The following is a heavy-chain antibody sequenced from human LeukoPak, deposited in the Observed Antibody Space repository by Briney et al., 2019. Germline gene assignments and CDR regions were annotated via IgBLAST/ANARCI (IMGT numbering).Heavy chain of an antibody. J-gene: IGHJ4*02. CDR1: GGSISSYY. CDR2: IYYSGST. V-gene: IGHV4-59*01. CDR3: AREGEMATSAFDY. Sequence: KTSETLSLTCTVSGGSISSYYWSWIRQPPGKGLEWIGYIYYSGSTNYNPSLKSRVTISVDTSKSQLSLKLSSVTAADTAVYYCAREGEMATSAFDYWGQGTLVTVSS. D-gene: IGHD5-24*01.